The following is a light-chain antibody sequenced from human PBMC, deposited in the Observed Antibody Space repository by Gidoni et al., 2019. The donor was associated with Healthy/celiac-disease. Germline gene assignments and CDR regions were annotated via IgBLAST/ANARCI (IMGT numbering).Light chain of an antibody. CDR3: SSYTSSSPYVV. CDR1: SSDVGGYNY. J-gene: IGLJ2*01. Sequence: QSALTQPASVSGSPGKSITISCTGTSSDVGGYNYVTWYQQHPVKAPQLMIYHVSTRPSGVSNRSSGSKSCNTASLTISGLQAEDEADYYCSSYTSSSPYVVFGGGTQLTVL. CDR2: HVS. V-gene: IGLV2-14*01.